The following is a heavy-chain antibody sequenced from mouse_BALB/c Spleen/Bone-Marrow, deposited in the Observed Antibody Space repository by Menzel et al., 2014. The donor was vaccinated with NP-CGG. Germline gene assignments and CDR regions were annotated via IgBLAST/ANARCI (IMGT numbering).Heavy chain of an antibody. CDR1: GYTFTAYV. V-gene: IGHV1-14*01. D-gene: IGHD2-3*01. CDR2: INPYNDGT. Sequence: EVKLQESGPELVKPGASVKMSCKASGYTFTAYVMHWVKQKPGQGLEWIGYINPYNDGTNYIEKFKGKATLTSDISSSTAYMELSSLTSEDSAVYYCAREGWLLRFDYWGQGTTLTVSS. J-gene: IGHJ2*01. CDR3: AREGWLLRFDY.